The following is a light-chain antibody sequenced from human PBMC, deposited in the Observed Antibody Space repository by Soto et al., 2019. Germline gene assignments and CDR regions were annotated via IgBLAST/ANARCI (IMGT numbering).Light chain of an antibody. J-gene: IGKJ4*01. CDR1: QSVSSN. Sequence: EIVMTQSPATLSVSPGETATLSCRASQSVSSNLAWYQQKPGQAPSLLIYDISARATGIPTRFSGSVSGTEFTLTISSLQSEDFAVYYCQQYNDWPLTFGGGTKVEIK. V-gene: IGKV3D-15*01. CDR2: DIS. CDR3: QQYNDWPLT.